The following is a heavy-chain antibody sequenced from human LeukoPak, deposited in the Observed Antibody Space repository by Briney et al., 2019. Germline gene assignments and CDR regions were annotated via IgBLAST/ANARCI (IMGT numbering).Heavy chain of an antibody. CDR3: AKDFDHSGVYP. V-gene: IGHV3-23*01. J-gene: IGHJ5*02. CDR2: ISSSGGST. D-gene: IGHD3-10*01. CDR1: GFTFSSYA. Sequence: GGSLRLSCAASGFTFSSYAMSWVRQAPGKGLEWVSAISSSGGSTYYADSVKGRFTISRDNSKNTLYLQMNSLRAEDTAVYYCAKDFDHSGVYPWGQGTLVTVSS.